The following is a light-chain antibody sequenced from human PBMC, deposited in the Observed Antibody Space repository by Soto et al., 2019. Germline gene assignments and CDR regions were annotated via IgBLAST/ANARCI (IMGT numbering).Light chain of an antibody. Sequence: DIQMTQSPSTLSGSVGDRVTITCRASQTISSWLAWYQQKPGKAPKLLIYKASTLKSGVPSRFSGSGSGTEFTLNISSLQPDDFANYYCQHYNSYSEAFGQGTKV. CDR2: KAS. V-gene: IGKV1-5*03. CDR3: QHYNSYSEA. J-gene: IGKJ1*01. CDR1: QTISSW.